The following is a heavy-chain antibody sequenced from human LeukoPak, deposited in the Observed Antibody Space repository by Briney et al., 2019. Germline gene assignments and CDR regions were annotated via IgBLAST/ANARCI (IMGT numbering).Heavy chain of an antibody. J-gene: IGHJ5*02. CDR2: IHYTGST. Sequence: ADTLSLTCTVSGGSITSSYWSWIRQSPGKGLEWIGYIHYTGSTNYNPSLKSRVTMLIDTSKNQFSLKLSSVTAADTAVYYCARGRYSAGDNWFDPWGQGTLVTVSS. D-gene: IGHD3-9*01. V-gene: IGHV4-59*07. CDR1: GGSITSSY. CDR3: ARGRYSAGDNWFDP.